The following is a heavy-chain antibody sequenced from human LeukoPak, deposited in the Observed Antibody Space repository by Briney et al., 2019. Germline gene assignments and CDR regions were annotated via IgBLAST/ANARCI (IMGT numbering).Heavy chain of an antibody. Sequence: GASVKASCKASGGTFSGYAISWVRQAPGQGLEWMGGIIPIFGTANYAQKFQGRVTITADKSTSTAYMELSSLRSEDTAVYYCARDGHCSGGSCYSVAFDYWGQGTLVTVSS. CDR1: GGTFSGYA. J-gene: IGHJ4*02. CDR2: IIPIFGTA. CDR3: ARDGHCSGGSCYSVAFDY. V-gene: IGHV1-69*06. D-gene: IGHD2-15*01.